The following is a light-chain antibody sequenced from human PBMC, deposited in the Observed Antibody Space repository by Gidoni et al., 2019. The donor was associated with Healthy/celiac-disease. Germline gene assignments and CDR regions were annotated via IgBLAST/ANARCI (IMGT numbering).Light chain of an antibody. J-gene: IGKJ1*01. CDR2: AAS. CDR3: QQSWT. CDR1: QSISSY. V-gene: IGKV1-39*01. Sequence: DIKMTQSPSSLSASVGVRVTITCRASQSISSYLNWYQQKPGKAPKLLIYAASSLQSGVPSRFSGSGSGTDFTLTISSLQPEDFATYYCQQSWTFGQGTKVEIK.